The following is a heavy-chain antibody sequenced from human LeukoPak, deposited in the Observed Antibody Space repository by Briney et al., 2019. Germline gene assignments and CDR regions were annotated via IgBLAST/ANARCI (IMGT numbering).Heavy chain of an antibody. CDR2: INPSGGST. D-gene: IGHD3-22*01. CDR1: GYTFTSYY. J-gene: IGHJ4*02. CDR3: ASLYDSSGLLFDY. V-gene: IGHV1-46*01. Sequence: ASVKVSCKASGYTFTSYYMHWVRQAPGQGLEWMGIINPSGGSTSYAQKFQGRVTMTSDMSTSTVYMELSSLRSEDAAVYYGASLYDSSGLLFDYWGQGTLVTVSS.